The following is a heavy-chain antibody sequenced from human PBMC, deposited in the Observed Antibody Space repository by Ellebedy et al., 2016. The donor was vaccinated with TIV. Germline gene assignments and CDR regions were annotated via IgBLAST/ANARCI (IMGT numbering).Heavy chain of an antibody. V-gene: IGHV3-23*01. CDR2: ISGSGDNA. J-gene: IGHJ4*02. Sequence: GGSLRLSXAASGFTFSAFAMTWVRQAPGKGLEWVAAISGSGDNAYYADSVKGRFTVSRDNSKKTLHLQMNSLSAEDTAVYYCAKDVDIVPMRHDSWGQGTLVTVSS. D-gene: IGHD5-12*01. CDR1: GFTFSAFA. CDR3: AKDVDIVPMRHDS.